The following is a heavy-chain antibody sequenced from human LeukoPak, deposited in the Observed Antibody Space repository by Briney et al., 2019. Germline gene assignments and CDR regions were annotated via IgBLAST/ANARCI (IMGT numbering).Heavy chain of an antibody. D-gene: IGHD3-22*01. Sequence: PGGSLRLSCAASGFTFDDYTMHWVRQAPGKGLEWVSLISWDGGSTYYADSVKGRFTISRDNSKNSLYLQMNSLRTEDTALYYCAKDDYYDSSGYYYGWFDPWGQGTLVTVSS. CDR2: ISWDGGST. V-gene: IGHV3-43*01. J-gene: IGHJ5*02. CDR1: GFTFDDYT. CDR3: AKDDYYDSSGYYYGWFDP.